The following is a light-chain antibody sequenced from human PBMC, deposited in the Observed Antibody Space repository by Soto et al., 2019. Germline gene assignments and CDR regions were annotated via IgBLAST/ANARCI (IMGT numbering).Light chain of an antibody. CDR2: GAS. CDR1: QSVSLSSNY. CDR3: QQYGSSPQT. J-gene: IGKJ1*01. Sequence: EIVLTQSPGTLSLSPGERATLSCRASQSVSLSSNYLAWYQQKPGQAPRLLIYGASSRATGVPDRFSGSGSGTDFTLTISRLEPEDFAVYYCQQYGSSPQTFGQGTKVDIK. V-gene: IGKV3-20*01.